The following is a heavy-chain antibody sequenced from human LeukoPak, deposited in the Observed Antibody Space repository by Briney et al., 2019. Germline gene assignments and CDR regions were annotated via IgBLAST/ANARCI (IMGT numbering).Heavy chain of an antibody. V-gene: IGHV4-39*01. CDR1: GGSISSSSYY. D-gene: IGHD1-26*01. J-gene: IGHJ5*02. Sequence: SETLSLTSTVSGGSISSSSYYWGWIRQPPGKGLEWIGSIYYSGSTYYNPSLKSRVTISVDTSKNQFSLKQSSVTAADTAVYYCARHGQRECRGGRCTHPNWCHPGGQKTRVTVPS. CDR2: IYYSGST. CDR3: ARHGQRECRGGRCTHPNWCHP.